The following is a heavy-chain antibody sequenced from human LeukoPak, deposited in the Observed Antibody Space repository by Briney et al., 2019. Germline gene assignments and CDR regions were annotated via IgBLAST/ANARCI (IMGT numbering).Heavy chain of an antibody. CDR2: IRYDGSDK. J-gene: IGHJ4*02. Sequence: GGSLRLSCAASGFTFSRYGIHWVRQAPGKGLEWVALIRYDGSDKLYPDSVKGRFTISRDNSKNTLYLQMDSLRAEDTAVYYCGRGFGSGSPFFDYCGQGTLVTVSS. CDR3: GRGFGSGSPFFDY. D-gene: IGHD3-10*01. CDR1: GFTFSRYG. V-gene: IGHV3-30*02.